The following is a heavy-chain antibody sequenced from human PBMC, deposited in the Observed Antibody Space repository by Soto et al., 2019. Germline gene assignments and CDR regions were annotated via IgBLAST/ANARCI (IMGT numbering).Heavy chain of an antibody. CDR2: IYQGGVT. CDR3: AGMPYTSGLRFDR. Sequence: SETLSLTCSMSGDSYSISTYSWSWIRQPPGKALQRIGFIYQGGVTSYNPSLASRVSISLDRSNNQCSLKLKSVTAADTAVYFCAGMPYTSGLRFDRWGPGTLGTVSS. J-gene: IGHJ5*02. CDR1: GDSYSISTYS. D-gene: IGHD6-19*01. V-gene: IGHV4-30-2*01.